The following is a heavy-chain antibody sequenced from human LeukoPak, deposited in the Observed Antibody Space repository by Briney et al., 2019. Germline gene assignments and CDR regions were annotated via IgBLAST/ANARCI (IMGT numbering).Heavy chain of an antibody. D-gene: IGHD3-22*01. CDR2: ISSSGGTI. V-gene: IGHV3-48*04. CDR3: ARYSRGYPDACDI. CDR1: GFTFSSYA. J-gene: IGHJ3*02. Sequence: AGGSLRLSCAASGFTFSSYAMSWVRQAPGKGLEGVSYISSSGGTIYYADSVKGRFTISRDNAKNSLYLQMNSLRAEDTAVYYCARYSRGYPDACDIWGQGTMVTVSS.